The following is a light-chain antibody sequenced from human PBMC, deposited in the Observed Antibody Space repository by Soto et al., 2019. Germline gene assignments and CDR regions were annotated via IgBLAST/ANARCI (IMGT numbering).Light chain of an antibody. V-gene: IGLV3-21*02. CDR1: NIGSKS. CDR2: DDT. Sequence: SYELTQPPSVSVAPGQTARITCGGNNIGSKSVHWYQQKTGQAPVLVVYDDTDRPSGIPERLSGSNSGNTAALTISRVEAGDEADYSCQVWDSSGDHFVFGSGTKVTVL. CDR3: QVWDSSGDHFV. J-gene: IGLJ1*01.